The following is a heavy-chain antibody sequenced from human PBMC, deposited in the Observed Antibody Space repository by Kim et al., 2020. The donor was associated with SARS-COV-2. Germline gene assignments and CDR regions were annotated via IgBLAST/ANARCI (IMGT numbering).Heavy chain of an antibody. V-gene: IGHV4-59*01. J-gene: IGHJ6*02. Sequence: PSLKSRVTISVDTSKNQFSLKLSSVTAADTAVYYCARAAMGGGYYYGMDVWGQGTTVTVSS. CDR3: ARAAMGGGYYYGMDV. D-gene: IGHD3-10*01.